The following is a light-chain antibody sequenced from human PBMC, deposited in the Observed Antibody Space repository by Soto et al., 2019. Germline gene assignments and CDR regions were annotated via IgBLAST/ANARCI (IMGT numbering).Light chain of an antibody. CDR2: WAS. Sequence: DIVMTQSPDSLAVSLGERATINCKSSQSGLYSSNNKNYLAWYQQKPGQPPKLLIFWASTRESGVPDRFSGSGCGTDFSLTISSLQAEDVAVYYCQQYYSTPPWTFGQGTKVEIK. V-gene: IGKV4-1*01. CDR3: QQYYSTPPWT. J-gene: IGKJ1*01. CDR1: QSGLYSSNNKNY.